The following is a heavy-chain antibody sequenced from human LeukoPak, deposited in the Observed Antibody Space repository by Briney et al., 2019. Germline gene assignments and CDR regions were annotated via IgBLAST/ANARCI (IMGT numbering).Heavy chain of an antibody. J-gene: IGHJ4*02. CDR3: ARARQGIRVVVDY. CDR2: IYYSGST. Sequence: PSETLSLTCTVSGGSISSYYWSWIRQPPGKGLEWIGYIYYSGSTNYNPSLKSRVTISVDTSKNQFSLKLSSVTAADTAVYYCARARQGIRVVVDYWGQGTLVTVSS. CDR1: GGSISSYY. D-gene: IGHD3-22*01. V-gene: IGHV4-59*12.